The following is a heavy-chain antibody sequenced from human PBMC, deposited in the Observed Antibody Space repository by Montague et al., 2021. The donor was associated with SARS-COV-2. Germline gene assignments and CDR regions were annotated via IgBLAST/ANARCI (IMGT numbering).Heavy chain of an antibody. CDR1: GDSIGSGGFY. J-gene: IGHJ3*02. Sequence: TLSLTCSVSGDSIGSGGFYCTWIRHLPGKGLEWLGNIYHSGSTYFNPSLKSRHTMSVDTSKQHFSLNLTSVTAADTAVYYCARGGFYDCAATSCTSTDALDIWGQGTMVTVSS. V-gene: IGHV4-31*03. D-gene: IGHD2-2*01. CDR3: ARGGFYDCAATSCTSTDALDI. CDR2: IYHSGST.